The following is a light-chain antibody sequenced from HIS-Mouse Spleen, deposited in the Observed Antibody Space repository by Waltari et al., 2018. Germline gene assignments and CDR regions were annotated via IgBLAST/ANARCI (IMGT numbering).Light chain of an antibody. CDR3: YSTDSSGNHRV. V-gene: IGLV3-10*01. Sequence: SYELTQPPSVSVSPGQTARITCSGDALPNNYAYWYQQKSGQAPWLVIYEDSKRPSGIPERFSGSSSGTMATLTISGAQVEDEADYYCYSTDSSGNHRVFGGGTKLTVL. CDR1: ALPNNY. J-gene: IGLJ2*01. CDR2: EDS.